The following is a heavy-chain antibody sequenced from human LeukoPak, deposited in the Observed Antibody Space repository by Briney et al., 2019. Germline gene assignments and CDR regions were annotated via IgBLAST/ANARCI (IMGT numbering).Heavy chain of an antibody. CDR1: GFTFSSYA. J-gene: IGHJ4*02. CDR3: ARQYISGQWYFDY. V-gene: IGHV3-30*04. Sequence: GRSLRLSCAASGFTFSSYAMSWVRQAPGKGLEWVAVISSDGSYKYYADSVKGRFTISRDNSKNTLYLQMNSLIPEDTAVYYCARQYISGQWYFDYWGQGTLVTVSS. D-gene: IGHD5-18*01. CDR2: ISSDGSYK.